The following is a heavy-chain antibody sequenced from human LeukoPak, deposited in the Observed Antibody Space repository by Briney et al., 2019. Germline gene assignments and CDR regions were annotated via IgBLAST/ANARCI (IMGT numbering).Heavy chain of an antibody. CDR2: MNPNSGNR. J-gene: IGHJ4*02. V-gene: IGHV1-8*03. D-gene: IGHD2-15*01. Sequence: ASVKVSCKASGYTFSSYDINWVRQATGQGLEWMGWMNPNSGNRGYAQKFQGRVTITRNTSISTAYMELSSLRAEDTAVYYCAKVGVGWELQNFDYWGQGTLVTVSS. CDR3: AKVGVGWELQNFDY. CDR1: GYTFSSYD.